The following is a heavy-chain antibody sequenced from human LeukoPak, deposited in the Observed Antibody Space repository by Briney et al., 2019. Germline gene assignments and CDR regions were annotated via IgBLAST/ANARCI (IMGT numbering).Heavy chain of an antibody. CDR3: ARAVGSSESNWFDP. V-gene: IGHV4-61*02. J-gene: IGHJ5*02. Sequence: SEALSLTCTVSGGSISSGNYYWTWIRQPAGKGLEWIGRIYSSGSTNYNPSLKSRVTISVDRSNNQFSLKLSSVTAADTAVYYCARAVGSSESNWFDPWGQGTLATVSS. CDR1: GGSISSGNYY. CDR2: IYSSGST. D-gene: IGHD1-26*01.